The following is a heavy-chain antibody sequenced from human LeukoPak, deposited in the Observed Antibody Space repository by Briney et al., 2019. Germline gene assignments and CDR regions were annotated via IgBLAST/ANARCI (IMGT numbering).Heavy chain of an antibody. Sequence: PGGSLRLSCAASGFTFDDYGMSWVRQAPGKGLEWVSSISSSSSYIYYADSVKGRFTISRDNAKNSLYLQMNSLRAEDTAVYYCAREGPYSGSYYIDYWGQGTLVTVSS. D-gene: IGHD1-26*01. CDR3: AREGPYSGSYYIDY. CDR1: GFTFDDYG. J-gene: IGHJ4*02. CDR2: ISSSSSYI. V-gene: IGHV3-21*01.